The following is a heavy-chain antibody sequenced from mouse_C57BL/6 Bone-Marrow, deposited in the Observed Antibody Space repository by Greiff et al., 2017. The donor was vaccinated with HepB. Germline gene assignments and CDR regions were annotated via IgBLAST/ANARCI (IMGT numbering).Heavy chain of an antibody. Sequence: QVQLQQPGAELVKPGASVKLSCKASGYTFTSYWMHWVKQRPGQGLEWIGMIHPNSGSTNYNEKFKSKATLTVDKSSSTAYMQRSSLTSEDSAVYYCAREDSGSSYYFDYWGQGTTLTVSS. CDR1: GYTFTSYW. CDR3: AREDSGSSYYFDY. CDR2: IHPNSGST. V-gene: IGHV1-64*01. J-gene: IGHJ2*01. D-gene: IGHD1-1*01.